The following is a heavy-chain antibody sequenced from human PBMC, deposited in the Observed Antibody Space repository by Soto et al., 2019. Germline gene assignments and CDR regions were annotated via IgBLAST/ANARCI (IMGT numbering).Heavy chain of an antibody. CDR1: GFTFVDYA. D-gene: IGHD2-2*01. V-gene: IGHV3-9*01. CDR2: ISWDGGYM. Sequence: EVQLVESGGGLVQPGGSLRLSCAASGFTFVDYAMHWVRQAPGQGPEWVPGISWDGGYMGYAESVKGRFTISRDNAKKSLYLQMNSLRVEDTALYYCIKEEGYCSSISRKDAFDSWGQGTMVTVS. J-gene: IGHJ3*01. CDR3: IKEEGYCSSISRKDAFDS.